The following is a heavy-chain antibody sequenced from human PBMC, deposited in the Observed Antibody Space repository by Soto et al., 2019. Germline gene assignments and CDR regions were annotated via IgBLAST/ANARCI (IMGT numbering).Heavy chain of an antibody. CDR2: IHSTRSP. Sequence: GTLTLTCTVSGDSVSKYYWNGMRQPAGKGLEWIGRIHSTRSPNYNPSLKSRVTMSVDTSKNQFSLKLNLTSVTAADTAAYYCARSPAYGDYANLDTWGQGTLVTVSS. V-gene: IGHV4-4*07. D-gene: IGHD4-17*01. J-gene: IGHJ5*02. CDR1: GDSVSKYY. CDR3: ARSPAYGDYANLDT.